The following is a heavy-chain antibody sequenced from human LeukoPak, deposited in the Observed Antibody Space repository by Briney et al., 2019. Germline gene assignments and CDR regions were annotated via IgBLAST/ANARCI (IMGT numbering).Heavy chain of an antibody. CDR3: AKALRAAAGII. CDR2: ISGSSGST. V-gene: IGHV3-23*01. CDR1: GFTFSSYA. Sequence: PGGSLRLSCAASGFTFSSYAMSWVRQAPGEGLEWVSVISGSSGSTHYADSVKGRFTISRDNSKNTLYLQMNSLRAEDTAVFYCAKALRAAAGIIGGQGTLVTVSS. J-gene: IGHJ1*01. D-gene: IGHD6-13*01.